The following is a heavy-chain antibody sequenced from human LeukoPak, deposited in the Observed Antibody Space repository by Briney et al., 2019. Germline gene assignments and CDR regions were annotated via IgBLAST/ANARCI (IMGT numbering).Heavy chain of an antibody. V-gene: IGHV3-7*01. D-gene: IGHD3-22*01. Sequence: GGSLRLSCAASGFTFSSYWMSWVRQAPGKGLEWVANINQDGSEKYFVDSVKGRFTISRDNAKNSLYLQMNSLRAEDTAVYYCARGTIYASSGYYGYYYGMDVWRQGTTVTVSS. CDR1: GFTFSSYW. CDR2: INQDGSEK. CDR3: ARGTIYASSGYYGYYYGMDV. J-gene: IGHJ6*02.